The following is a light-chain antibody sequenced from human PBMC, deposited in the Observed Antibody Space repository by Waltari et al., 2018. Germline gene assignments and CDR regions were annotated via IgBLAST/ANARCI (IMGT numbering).Light chain of an antibody. Sequence: SYELTQPPSASVSAGQTASITCSGAKLGHKFVCWFQQRPGQSPVLVIYQEKKRPSGIPERFSGSESGNPATLTISRTQPLDEADYYCQAWDSSSDSYVFGSGTKVTV. J-gene: IGLJ1*01. CDR3: QAWDSSSDSYV. CDR1: KLGHKF. V-gene: IGLV3-1*01. CDR2: QEK.